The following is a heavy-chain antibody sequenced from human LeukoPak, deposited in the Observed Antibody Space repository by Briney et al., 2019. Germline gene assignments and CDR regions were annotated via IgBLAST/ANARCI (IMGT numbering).Heavy chain of an antibody. CDR1: GFTFSNAW. V-gene: IGHV3-15*01. Sequence: GGSLRLSCAASGFTFSNAWMSWVRQAPGKGLEWVGRIKSKTDGGTTDYAAPVKGRFTISRDDSNNTLYLQMNSLKTEDTAVYYCTTADYDFWSGYPFDYWGQGTLVTVSS. J-gene: IGHJ4*02. CDR2: IKSKTDGGTT. CDR3: TTADYDFWSGYPFDY. D-gene: IGHD3-3*01.